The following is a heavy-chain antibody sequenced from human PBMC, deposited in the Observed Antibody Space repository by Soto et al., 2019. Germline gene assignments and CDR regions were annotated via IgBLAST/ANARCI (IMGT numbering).Heavy chain of an antibody. CDR1: GFTFDDYA. CDR3: AKDRSTMVRGGDFDY. D-gene: IGHD3-10*01. CDR2: ISWNSGSI. V-gene: IGHV3-9*01. Sequence: SLRLSCAASGFTFDDYAMHWVRQAPGKGLEWVSGISWNSGSIGYADSVKGRFTISRDNAKNSLYLQMNSLRAEDTALYYCAKDRSTMVRGGDFDYWGQGTLVTVSS. J-gene: IGHJ4*02.